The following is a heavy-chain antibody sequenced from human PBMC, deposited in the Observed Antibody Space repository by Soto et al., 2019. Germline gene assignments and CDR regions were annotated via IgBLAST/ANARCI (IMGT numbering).Heavy chain of an antibody. D-gene: IGHD2-15*01. CDR2: IVVASGQT. Sequence: ASVKVSCKASGSGFIRSGIQWVRQAHGQRLEWIGWIVVASGQTNYAQNFRGRVAITRDTSTATAYIELTGLTSEDTAVYFCSADRPDIGVGWWVWGQGATVTVSS. CDR3: SADRPDIGVGWWV. V-gene: IGHV1-58*02. CDR1: GSGFIRSG. J-gene: IGHJ6*02.